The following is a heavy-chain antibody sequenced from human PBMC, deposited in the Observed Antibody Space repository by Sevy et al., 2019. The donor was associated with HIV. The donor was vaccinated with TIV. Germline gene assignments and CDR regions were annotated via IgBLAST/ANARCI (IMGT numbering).Heavy chain of an antibody. Sequence: SETVSLTCTVSGGSINSDHWNWIRQPPGKGLEWIGYVYYTGGTNYNPSLKNRVTISVDRTKNQFSLKLTSVTAADTAVYYCARRNDFAIWGQGTMVTVSS. J-gene: IGHJ3*02. V-gene: IGHV4-59*08. CDR2: VYYTGGT. CDR3: ARRNDFAI. CDR1: GGSINSDH.